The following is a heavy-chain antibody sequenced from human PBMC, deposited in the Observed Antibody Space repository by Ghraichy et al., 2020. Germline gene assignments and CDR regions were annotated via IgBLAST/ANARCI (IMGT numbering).Heavy chain of an antibody. V-gene: IGHV3-23*01. J-gene: IGHJ4*02. CDR2: IGGDGIDT. CDR3: ATAYVDN. Sequence: GGSLRLSCAASGFTFNNYAMNWVRQAPGKGLEWVSTIGGDGIDTYYADSVRGRFTISRDNSKNTLYLQMSSLRAEDTAIYYCATAYVDNWGQGTLVTVSS. CDR1: GFTFNNYA.